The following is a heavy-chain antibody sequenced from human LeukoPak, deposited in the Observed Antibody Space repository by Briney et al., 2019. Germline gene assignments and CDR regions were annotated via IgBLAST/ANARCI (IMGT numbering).Heavy chain of an antibody. CDR2: ISYDGSNK. Sequence: PGGSLRLSCAASGFTFSSYAMHWVRQAPGKGLEWVAVISYDGSNKYYADSVKGRFTISRDNSKNSLYLQMNSLRAEDTAVYYCARDPLEYYYDSRGSDYWGQGTLVTVSS. J-gene: IGHJ4*02. CDR3: ARDPLEYYYDSRGSDY. CDR1: GFTFSSYA. D-gene: IGHD3-22*01. V-gene: IGHV3-30-3*01.